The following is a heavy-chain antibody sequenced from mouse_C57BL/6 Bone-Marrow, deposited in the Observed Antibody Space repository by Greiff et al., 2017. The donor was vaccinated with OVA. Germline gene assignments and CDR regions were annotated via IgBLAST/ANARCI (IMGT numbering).Heavy chain of an antibody. Sequence: QVQLQQSGPELVKPGASVKISCKASGYAFSSSWMNWVKQRPGKGLEWIGRIYTGDGDTNYNGKFKGKATLTADKSSSTAYMQLSSLTSEDSAVYFCARHEDGYYASYFDYWGQGTTLTVSS. D-gene: IGHD2-3*01. CDR1: GYAFSSSW. CDR2: IYTGDGDT. J-gene: IGHJ2*01. CDR3: ARHEDGYYASYFDY. V-gene: IGHV1-82*01.